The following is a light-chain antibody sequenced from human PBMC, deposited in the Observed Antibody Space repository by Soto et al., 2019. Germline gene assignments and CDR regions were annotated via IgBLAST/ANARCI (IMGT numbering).Light chain of an antibody. CDR2: DVN. CDR3: SSYTSSNTYV. J-gene: IGLJ1*01. CDR1: SVDVGGFEY. V-gene: IGLV2-14*03. Sequence: LPQPASVSGSPGQSIAISCTGTSVDVGGFEYVSWYQQHPGKVPKLMIYDVNNRPSGVSNRFSGSKSGNTASLTISGLQAEDEADYFCSSYTSSNTYVFGTGTKVTVL.